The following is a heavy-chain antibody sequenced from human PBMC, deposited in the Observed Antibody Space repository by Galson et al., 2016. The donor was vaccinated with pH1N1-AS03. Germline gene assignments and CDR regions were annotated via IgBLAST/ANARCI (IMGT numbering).Heavy chain of an antibody. V-gene: IGHV6-1*01. CDR2: TYYRSKCYN. CDR3: ARLGYCDNTTCFFGMDV. J-gene: IGHJ6*02. D-gene: IGHD2/OR15-2a*01. Sequence: GDSVSSNSAAWNWIRQSPSRGLEWLGRTYYRSKCYNDYAVSVKSRITINPDTSKNQFSLQLNSVTPEDTAVYYCARLGYCDNTTCFFGMDVWGQGTSVIVSS. CDR1: GDSVSSNSAA.